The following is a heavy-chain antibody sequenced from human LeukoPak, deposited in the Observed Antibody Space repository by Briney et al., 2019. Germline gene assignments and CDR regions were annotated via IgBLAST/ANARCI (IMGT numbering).Heavy chain of an antibody. V-gene: IGHV3-23*01. CDR2: IRGSGGST. CDR1: GFTFSSYA. J-gene: IGHJ4*02. Sequence: GGSLRLSCSASGFTFSSYAMSWVRQAPGKGLEWVSAIRGSGGSTYYADSVKGRFTISRDNSKNTLYLQMNSLRAEDTAVYYCATQRLVLSRIDYWGQGTLVTVSS. CDR3: ATQRLVLSRIDY. D-gene: IGHD6-19*01.